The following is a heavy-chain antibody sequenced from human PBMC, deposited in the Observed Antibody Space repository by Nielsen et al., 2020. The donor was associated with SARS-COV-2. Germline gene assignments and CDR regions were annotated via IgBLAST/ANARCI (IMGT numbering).Heavy chain of an antibody. V-gene: IGHV3-30*18. D-gene: IGHD2-21*02. CDR2: ISYDGSDK. CDR3: AKDSAPGYQLLFLGY. Sequence: GESLKISCAASGFTFSNYGMHWVRQAPGKGLEWVAVISYDGSDKYYADSVRGRFTVSRDNSKSTLYLQMNSLRTDDTAVYYCAKDSAPGYQLLFLGYWGQGTLVTVSS. CDR1: GFTFSNYG. J-gene: IGHJ4*02.